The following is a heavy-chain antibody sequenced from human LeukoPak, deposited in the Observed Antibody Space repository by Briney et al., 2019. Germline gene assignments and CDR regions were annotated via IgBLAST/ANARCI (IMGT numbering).Heavy chain of an antibody. CDR3: AKAYSSGCFDY. CDR1: GFTFSSYA. Sequence: GGSLRLSCAASGFTFSSYAMSWVRQAPGKGLEWVSAISGSGVSTYYADSVKGRFTISRDNSKNTLYLQMNSLRAEDTAVAYCAKAYSSGCFDYWSQGTLVTVSS. D-gene: IGHD6-19*01. V-gene: IGHV3-23*01. CDR2: ISGSGVST. J-gene: IGHJ4*02.